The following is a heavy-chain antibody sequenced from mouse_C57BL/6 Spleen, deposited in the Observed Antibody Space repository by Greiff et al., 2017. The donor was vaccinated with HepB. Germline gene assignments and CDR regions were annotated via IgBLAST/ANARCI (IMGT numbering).Heavy chain of an antibody. Sequence: QVQLQQSGPELVKPGASVKISCKASGYAFSSSWMNWVKQRPGKGLEWIGRIYPGDGDTNYNGKFKGKATLTADKSSSTAYMQLSSLTSEDSAVYFCASSYYDYERGYWGQGTTLTVSS. J-gene: IGHJ2*01. CDR3: ASSYYDYERGY. V-gene: IGHV1-82*01. CDR1: GYAFSSSW. D-gene: IGHD2-4*01. CDR2: IYPGDGDT.